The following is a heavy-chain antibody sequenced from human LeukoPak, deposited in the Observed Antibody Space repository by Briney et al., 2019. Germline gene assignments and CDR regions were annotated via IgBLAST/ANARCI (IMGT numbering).Heavy chain of an antibody. D-gene: IGHD3-22*01. CDR2: FYTGGST. J-gene: IGHJ3*02. Sequence: PSQTLSLTCTVSGVSMSSGFYYWSWIRQPAGKGLEWIGRFYTGGSTKYSSSLKSRVTMSMDTSKNQSSLNLSSVTAADRALYYCASTASNGGAFDIWGQGTVVTVSS. CDR3: ASTASNGGAFDI. V-gene: IGHV4-61*02. CDR1: GVSMSSGFYY.